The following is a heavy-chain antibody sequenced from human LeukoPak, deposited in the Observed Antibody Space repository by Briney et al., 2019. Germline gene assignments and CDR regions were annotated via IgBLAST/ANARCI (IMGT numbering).Heavy chain of an antibody. Sequence: ASVKVSCKASGYTSTSYDINWVRQATGQGLEWMGWMNPNSGNTNYAQKLQGRVTMTTDTSTSTAYMELRSLRSDDTAVYYCARDGGYSGDHYWGQGTLVTVSS. CDR3: ARDGGYSGDHY. CDR2: MNPNSGNT. CDR1: GYTSTSYD. J-gene: IGHJ4*02. V-gene: IGHV1-18*01. D-gene: IGHD1-26*01.